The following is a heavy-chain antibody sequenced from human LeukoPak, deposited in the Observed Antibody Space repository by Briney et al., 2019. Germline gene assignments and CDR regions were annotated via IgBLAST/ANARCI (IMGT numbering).Heavy chain of an antibody. V-gene: IGHV3-74*01. CDR1: GFTFSSYW. CDR2: INSDGSTT. J-gene: IGHJ3*02. Sequence: GGSLRLSCAASGFTFSSYWMHWVRQAPGKGLVWVSRINSDGSTTSYADSVKGRFTISRDNAKNTLYLQMNSLRAEDTAVYYCSRDTADDAFDIWGQGTMVNVSS. CDR3: SRDTADDAFDI.